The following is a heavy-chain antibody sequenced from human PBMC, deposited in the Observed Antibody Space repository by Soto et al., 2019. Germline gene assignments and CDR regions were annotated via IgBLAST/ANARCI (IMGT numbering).Heavy chain of an antibody. V-gene: IGHV4-31*03. J-gene: IGHJ6*02. CDR3: ARDSDTAMEPIYYYGMDV. CDR1: GGSISSGGYY. D-gene: IGHD5-18*01. CDR2: IYYSGST. Sequence: SETLSLTCTVSGGSISSGGYYWSWIRQHPGKGLEWIGYIYYSGSTYYNPSLKSRVTISVDTSKNQFSLKLSSVTAADTAVYYCARDSDTAMEPIYYYGMDVWGQGTTVTVSS.